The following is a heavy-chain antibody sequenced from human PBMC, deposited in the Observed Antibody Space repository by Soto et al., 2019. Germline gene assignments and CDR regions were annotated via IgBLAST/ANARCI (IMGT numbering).Heavy chain of an antibody. CDR3: AKCDGDYRYYYYGMDV. CDR1: GFAFSIYT. CDR2: VSGSGGST. Sequence: GGSLRLSCAASGFAFSIYTMSWVRQAPGKGLEWVASVSGSGGSTYSADSVKGRFTISRDNSKIMVYLQMNSLRAEDTAIYYCAKCDGDYRYYYYGMDVWGQGTTVTVSS. D-gene: IGHD4-17*01. J-gene: IGHJ6*02. V-gene: IGHV3-23*01.